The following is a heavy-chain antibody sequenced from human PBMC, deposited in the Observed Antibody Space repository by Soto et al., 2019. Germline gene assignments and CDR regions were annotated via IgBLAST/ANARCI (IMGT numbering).Heavy chain of an antibody. Sequence: SETLSLTCIVSGGPITSYHWSWIRQPPGKGLEWIGYILHTGGTQYNPSLKSRVSMSVDKSKNQFSLHLTSVTAADTAVYYCARLQFGEGFDYWGQGALVTVSS. V-gene: IGHV4-59*12. CDR3: ARLQFGEGFDY. J-gene: IGHJ4*02. CDR1: GGPITSYH. CDR2: ILHTGGT. D-gene: IGHD3-10*01.